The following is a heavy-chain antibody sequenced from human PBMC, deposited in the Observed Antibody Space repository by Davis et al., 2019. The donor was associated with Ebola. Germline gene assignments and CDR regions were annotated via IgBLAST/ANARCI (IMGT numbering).Heavy chain of an antibody. CDR2: INHSGST. D-gene: IGHD3-3*01. J-gene: IGHJ4*02. CDR1: GGSFSGYY. CDR3: AREGFWSGYRSRFDY. Sequence: SETPSLTCAVYGGSFSGYYWSWIRQPPGKGLEWIGEINHSGSTNYNPSLKSRVTISVDTSKNQFSLKLSSVTAADTAVYYCAREGFWSGYRSRFDYWGQGTLVTVSS. V-gene: IGHV4-34*01.